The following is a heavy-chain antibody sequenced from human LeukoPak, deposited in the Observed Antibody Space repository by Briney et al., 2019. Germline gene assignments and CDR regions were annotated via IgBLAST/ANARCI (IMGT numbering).Heavy chain of an antibody. V-gene: IGHV3-48*02. Sequence: GGSLRLSRGASGFTFSSYEMSWVRQAPGKGLEWVSYISASSSSIYYADSVKGRFTISRDNAKNSLYLKMNSLRDEDTAVYYCARRAAGRPGADYFQHWGQGILVTVSS. CDR1: GFTFSSYE. J-gene: IGHJ1*01. CDR3: ARRAAGRPGADYFQH. D-gene: IGHD3-10*01. CDR2: ISASSSSI.